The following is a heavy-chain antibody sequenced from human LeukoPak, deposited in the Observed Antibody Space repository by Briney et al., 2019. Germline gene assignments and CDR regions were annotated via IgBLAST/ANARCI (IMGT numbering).Heavy chain of an antibody. CDR2: IYYSGST. CDR1: GGSISSSSYY. D-gene: IGHD5-12*01. J-gene: IGHJ4*02. V-gene: IGHV4-39*07. Sequence: SETLSLTCTVSGGSISSSSYYWGWIRQPPGKGLEWIGSIYYSGSTYYNPSLKSRVTISVDTSKNQFSLKLSSVTAADTAVYYCARANGIVATIWSPFIDYWGQGTLVTVSS. CDR3: ARANGIVATIWSPFIDY.